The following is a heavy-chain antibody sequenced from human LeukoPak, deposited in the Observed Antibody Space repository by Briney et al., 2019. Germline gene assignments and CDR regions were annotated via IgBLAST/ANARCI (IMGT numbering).Heavy chain of an antibody. D-gene: IGHD6-13*01. J-gene: IGHJ4*02. V-gene: IGHV3-30*02. CDR2: IRYDGSNK. CDR3: ANSIRAAGAFDY. CDR1: GFTFSSYG. Sequence: GGSLRLSCAASGFTFSSYGMHWVRQAPGKGLEWVAFIRYDGSNKYYADSVKGRFTISRDNSKNTLYLQMSSLRAEDTAVYYCANSIRAAGAFDYWGQGTLVTVSS.